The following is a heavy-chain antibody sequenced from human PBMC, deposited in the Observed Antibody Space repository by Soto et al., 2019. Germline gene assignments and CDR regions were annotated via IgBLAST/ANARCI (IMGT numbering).Heavy chain of an antibody. CDR1: GFTFSSYA. CDR2: ISYDGANQ. V-gene: IGHV3-30-3*01. CDR3: ARGDTFYDSSGYYY. Sequence: PGGSLRLSCVASGFTFSSYAMHWVRQTPGKGLEWVAVISYDGANQYYADSVKGRFTISRDTSKNTLYLQMNSLRAEDTAVYYCARGDTFYDSSGYYYWGPGPMLTVSS. D-gene: IGHD3-22*01. J-gene: IGHJ4*02.